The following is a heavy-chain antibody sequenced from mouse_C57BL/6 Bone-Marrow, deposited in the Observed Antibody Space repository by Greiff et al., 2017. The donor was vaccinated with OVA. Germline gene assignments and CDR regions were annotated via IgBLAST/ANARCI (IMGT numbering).Heavy chain of an antibody. V-gene: IGHV1-52*01. CDR1: GYTFTSYW. Sequence: QVQLQQPGAELVRPGSSVKLSCKASGYTFTSYWMHWVKQRPIQGLEWIGNIDPSDSETPYNQKFKDKATLTVAKSSSTAYMQLSSLTSEDSAVYYCARGGWLLTFAYWGQGTLVTVSA. D-gene: IGHD2-3*01. CDR2: IDPSDSET. J-gene: IGHJ3*01. CDR3: ARGGWLLTFAY.